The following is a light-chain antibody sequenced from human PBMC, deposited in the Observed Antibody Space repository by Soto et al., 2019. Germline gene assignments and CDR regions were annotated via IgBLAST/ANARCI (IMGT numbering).Light chain of an antibody. J-gene: IGLJ2*01. CDR3: SSYTSSSTVV. V-gene: IGLV2-14*01. CDR2: DVS. Sequence: QSVLTQPASVSGSPGQSITISCTGTSSDVGGYNYVSWYQQHPGKAPKLMIYDVSNRPSGVSNRFSGSKSGNTASLTISGLQAEDAAEYYCSSYTSSSTVVFGGGTQLTVL. CDR1: SSDVGGYNY.